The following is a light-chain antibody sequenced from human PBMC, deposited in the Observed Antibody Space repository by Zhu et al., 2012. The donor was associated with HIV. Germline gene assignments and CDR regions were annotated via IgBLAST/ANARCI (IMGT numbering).Light chain of an antibody. Sequence: EIVLTQSPATLSLSPGERATVSCRASRSVRSFLAWYQQKPGQAPRLHIYDTSKRAAGIPARFSGSGSETDFTLTISSLEPEDFALYYCQQRSSWPLTFGGGTKVEIK. CDR3: QQRSSWPLT. V-gene: IGKV3-11*01. CDR1: RSVRSF. J-gene: IGKJ4*01. CDR2: DTS.